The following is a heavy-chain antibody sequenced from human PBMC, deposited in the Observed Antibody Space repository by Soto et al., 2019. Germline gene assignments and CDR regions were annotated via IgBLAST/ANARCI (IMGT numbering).Heavy chain of an antibody. V-gene: IGHV1-3*04. CDR2: INIGNGNT. J-gene: IGHJ4*02. D-gene: IGHD2-15*01. Sequence: GASVKVSCKASGYTFTNYAIHWVRQAPGQRPEWMGWINIGNGNTRYSQKFQGRVTITRDTSANTAYMELGSLRSEDTAVYYCARDIVVVVVAGTQTPFDYWGQGTLVTVSS. CDR3: ARDIVVVVVAGTQTPFDY. CDR1: GYTFTNYA.